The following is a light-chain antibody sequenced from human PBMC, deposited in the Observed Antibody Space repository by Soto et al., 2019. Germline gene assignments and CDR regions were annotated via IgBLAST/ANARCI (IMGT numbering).Light chain of an antibody. CDR3: QQHSDWVT. CDR1: QSVSTY. J-gene: IGKJ4*01. Sequence: EIVLTQSPATLSLSPGERGTLSCRASQSVSTYLAWYQQKPGQAPRLLIYDASNRATGIPARFSGSGSGTDFTLTISYIEPEDFAFYYCQQHSDWVTFGGGTKLEI. CDR2: DAS. V-gene: IGKV3-11*01.